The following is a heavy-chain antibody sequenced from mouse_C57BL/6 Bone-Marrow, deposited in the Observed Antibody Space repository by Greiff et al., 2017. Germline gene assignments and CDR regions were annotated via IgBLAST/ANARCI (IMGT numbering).Heavy chain of an antibody. V-gene: IGHV1-64*01. D-gene: IGHD2-2*01. CDR2: IHPNSGST. CDR3: ARRAIYYGYVKGLDY. J-gene: IGHJ2*01. Sequence: VQLQQPGAELVKPGASVKLSCKASGYTFTSYWMHWVKQRPGQGLEWIGMIHPNSGSTNYNEKFKSKATLTVDKSSSTAYMQLSSLTSEDSAVYYCARRAIYYGYVKGLDYWGQGTTLTVSS. CDR1: GYTFTSYW.